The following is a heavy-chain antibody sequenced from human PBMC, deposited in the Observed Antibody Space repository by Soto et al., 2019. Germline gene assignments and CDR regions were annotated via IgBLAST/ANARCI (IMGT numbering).Heavy chain of an antibody. D-gene: IGHD6-25*01. CDR2: IYYTGMT. Sequence: SETLSLTCTVSGTSISSSDYYWGWIRQPPGKGLEWITSIYYTGMTYYNPSLKSRVTISVDRSKNQLSLKLNSVTAADRAVYYCETGPSSSNGYRQFDYLGQGTLVTVSS. CDR3: ETGPSSSNGYRQFDY. J-gene: IGHJ4*02. V-gene: IGHV4-39*01. CDR1: GTSISSSDYY.